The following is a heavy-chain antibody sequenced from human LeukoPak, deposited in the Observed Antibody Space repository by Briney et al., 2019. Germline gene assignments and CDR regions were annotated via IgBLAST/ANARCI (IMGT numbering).Heavy chain of an antibody. D-gene: IGHD2-2*01. V-gene: IGHV3-66*02. Sequence: GGSLRLSCAASGFTVSSNYMSWVRQAPGKGLVWVSVIYSGGSTYYADSVKGRFTISRDNSKNTLYLQMNSLRAEDTAVYYCAGPQYCSSTSCYPDAFDIWGQGTMVTVSS. CDR1: GFTVSSNY. J-gene: IGHJ3*02. CDR2: IYSGGST. CDR3: AGPQYCSSTSCYPDAFDI.